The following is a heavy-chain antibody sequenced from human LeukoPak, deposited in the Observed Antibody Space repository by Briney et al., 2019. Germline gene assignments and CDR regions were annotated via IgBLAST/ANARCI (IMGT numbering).Heavy chain of an antibody. CDR2: MQSTGNS. Sequence: SETLSLTCTVSADSISTYHWNWIRRPPGKGLEWIAYMQSTGNSKYNTSLRSRVTMFVDTSKNHVALILRSVTAADTAVYYCARDKQHSYGRYFDHWGQGALVTVSS. V-gene: IGHV4-59*01. CDR3: ARDKQHSYGRYFDH. CDR1: ADSISTYH. J-gene: IGHJ4*02. D-gene: IGHD5-18*01.